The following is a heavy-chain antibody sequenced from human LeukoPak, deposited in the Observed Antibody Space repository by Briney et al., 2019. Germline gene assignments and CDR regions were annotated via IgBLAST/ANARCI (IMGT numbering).Heavy chain of an antibody. D-gene: IGHD3-16*02. V-gene: IGHV1-69*13. J-gene: IGHJ4*02. CDR3: ARGSYYDYVWGSYRLGYFDY. CDR1: GYTFTSYA. CDR2: IIPIFGTA. Sequence: SVKVSCKASGYTFTSYAMNWVRQAPGQGLEWMGGIIPIFGTANYAQKFQGRVTITADESTSTAYMELSSLRSEDTAVYYCARGSYYDYVWGSYRLGYFDYWGQGTLVTVSS.